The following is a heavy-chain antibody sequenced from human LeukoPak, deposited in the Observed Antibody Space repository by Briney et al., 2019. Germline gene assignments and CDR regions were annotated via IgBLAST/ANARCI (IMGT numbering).Heavy chain of an antibody. CDR3: ARGSSWSLIDY. Sequence: GGSLRLSCAASGFTFSGYAMSWVRQAPGKGLEWVSAISGSGGSTYYADSVKGRFTISRDNSKNTLYLQMNSLRAEDTAVYYCARGSSWSLIDYWGQGTLVTVSS. J-gene: IGHJ4*02. D-gene: IGHD6-13*01. CDR2: ISGSGGST. V-gene: IGHV3-23*01. CDR1: GFTFSGYA.